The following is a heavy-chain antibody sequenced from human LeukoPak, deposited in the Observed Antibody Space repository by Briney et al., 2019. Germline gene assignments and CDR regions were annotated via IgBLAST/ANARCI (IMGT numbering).Heavy chain of an antibody. CDR2: IWYDGSNK. CDR1: GFTFSSYG. J-gene: IGHJ2*01. CDR3: ARARRDGYNAWWYFDL. Sequence: RGSLRLSCAASGFTFSSYGMHWVRQAPGKGLEWVAVIWYDGSNKYYADSVKGRFTISRDNSKNTLYLQMNSLRAEDTAVYYCARARRDGYNAWWYFDLWGRGTLVTVSS. V-gene: IGHV3-33*01. D-gene: IGHD5-24*01.